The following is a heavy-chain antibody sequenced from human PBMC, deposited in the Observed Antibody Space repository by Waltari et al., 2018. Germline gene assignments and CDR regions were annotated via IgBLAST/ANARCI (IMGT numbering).Heavy chain of an antibody. CDR1: GFTFSSYS. D-gene: IGHD3-22*01. Sequence: EVQLVESGGGLVQPGGSLRLSCAASGFTFSSYSMNWVRQAPGKGLEWVSYISSSSSTIYYADSVKGRFTISRDNAKNSLYLQMNSLRAEDTAVYYCAREGYYDSSGYHDAFDIWGQGTMVTVSS. CDR3: AREGYYDSSGYHDAFDI. CDR2: ISSSSSTI. J-gene: IGHJ3*02. V-gene: IGHV3-48*01.